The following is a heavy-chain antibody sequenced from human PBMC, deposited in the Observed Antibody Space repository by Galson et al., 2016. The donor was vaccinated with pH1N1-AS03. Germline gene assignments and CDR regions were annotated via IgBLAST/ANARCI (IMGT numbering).Heavy chain of an antibody. D-gene: IGHD5-24*01. V-gene: IGHV1-46*01. CDR1: GHTFTNYF. CDR3: ARTPAEMATISFDY. J-gene: IGHJ4*02. Sequence: SVKVSCKASGHTFTNYFMHWVRQAPGQGLEWMGVINPSGGTTRYAQKFQGRVTMTRDTSTSTVYMELSRLRSADTAVYYCARTPAEMATISFDYWGQGTLVTVSS. CDR2: INPSGGTT.